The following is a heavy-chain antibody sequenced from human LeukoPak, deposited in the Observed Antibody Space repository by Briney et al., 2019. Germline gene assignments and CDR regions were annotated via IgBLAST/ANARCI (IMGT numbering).Heavy chain of an antibody. CDR1: GFTFSGYG. CDR3: AKSGEYGDYEYGNYYFDY. V-gene: IGHV3-30*18. CDR2: ISYDGSNK. J-gene: IGHJ4*02. D-gene: IGHD4-17*01. Sequence: GGSLRLSCAASGFTFSGYGMHWVRQAPGKGLEWVAVISYDGSNKYYADSVKGRFTISRDNSKNTLYLQMNSLRAEDTAVYYCAKSGEYGDYEYGNYYFDYWGQGTLVTVSS.